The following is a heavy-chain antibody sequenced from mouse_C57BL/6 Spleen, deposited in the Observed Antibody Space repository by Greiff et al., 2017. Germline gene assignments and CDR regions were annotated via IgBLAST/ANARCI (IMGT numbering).Heavy chain of an antibody. CDR3: ARRDYEYYFDY. J-gene: IGHJ2*01. D-gene: IGHD2-4*01. CDR1: GYSITSGYY. V-gene: IGHV3-6*01. CDR2: ISYDGSN. Sequence: VQLKQSGPGLVKPSQSLSLTCSVTGYSITSGYYWNWIRQFPGNKLEWMGYISYDGSNNYNPSLKNRISITRDTSKNQFFLKLNSVTTEDTATYYCARRDYEYYFDYWGQGTTLTVSS.